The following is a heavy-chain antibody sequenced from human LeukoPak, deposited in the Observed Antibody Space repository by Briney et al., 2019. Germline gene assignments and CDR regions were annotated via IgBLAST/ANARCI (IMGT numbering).Heavy chain of an antibody. CDR3: AKHYYDSSGYYFDY. CDR1: RFTFSNYA. CDR2: ISGGGGST. Sequence: GGSLRLSCAASRFTFSNYAMSWVRQAPGKGLEWVSAISGGGGSTYYADSVKGRFTISRDNSKNTLYLQMNSLRAEDTAVYYCAKHYYDSSGYYFDYWGQGNLVTVSS. J-gene: IGHJ4*02. V-gene: IGHV3-23*01. D-gene: IGHD3-22*01.